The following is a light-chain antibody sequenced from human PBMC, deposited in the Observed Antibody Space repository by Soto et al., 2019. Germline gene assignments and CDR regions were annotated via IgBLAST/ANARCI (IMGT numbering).Light chain of an antibody. Sequence: QSLLTQPPSVSGSPGQSFTISCTGISRDIGSYNRVSWYQQPPGTAPKLMIYEVNNRPSGVPDRFSGSTSGNTASLTISGLQAEEEADYYCSLSTSISTHVFGTGTKVTVL. V-gene: IGLV2-18*01. CDR2: EVN. J-gene: IGLJ1*01. CDR3: SLSTSISTHV. CDR1: SRDIGSYNR.